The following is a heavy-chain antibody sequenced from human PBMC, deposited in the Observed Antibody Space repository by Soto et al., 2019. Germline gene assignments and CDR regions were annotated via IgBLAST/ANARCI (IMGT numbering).Heavy chain of an antibody. CDR3: AGLPSLLYTDYDHNDLDG. D-gene: IGHD3-16*01. J-gene: IGHJ6*03. V-gene: IGHV4-34*01. CDR1: GGSFSGYY. Sequence: SVTLSLTCAVYGGSFSGYYCSWSRQPQRKGLEWIGEINHSGSTNYNPSLKSRVTISVDTSKNQFCLKLSSVTGADTAVYYWAGLPSLLYTDYDHNDLDGRGIRSSVTVS. CDR2: INHSGST.